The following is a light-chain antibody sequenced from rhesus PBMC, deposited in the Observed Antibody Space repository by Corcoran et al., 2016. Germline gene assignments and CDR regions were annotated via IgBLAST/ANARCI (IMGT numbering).Light chain of an antibody. CDR1: QGISNN. V-gene: IGKV1S15*01. Sequence: DIQMTQSPSSLSASVGDTVTITCRASQGISNNLAWYQQKPGKVPKLLIYYASTLQSGVPSRFSGSGAGTDFTLTISSMQPDDFATYYCQHGYGTPFTFGPGTKLDIK. CDR2: YAS. CDR3: QHGYGTPFT. J-gene: IGKJ3*01.